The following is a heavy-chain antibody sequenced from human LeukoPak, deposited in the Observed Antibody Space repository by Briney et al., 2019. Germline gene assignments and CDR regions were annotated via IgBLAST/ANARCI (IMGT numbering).Heavy chain of an antibody. CDR1: GGSISSSSYY. Sequence: SETLSLTCTVSGGSISSSSYYWSWIRQPPGKGLEWIGEINHSGSTNYNPSLKSRVTISVDTSKNQFSLKLSSVTAADTAVYYCARGSEYYDFWSGYSSPFDYWGLGTLVTVSS. CDR2: INHSGST. V-gene: IGHV4-39*07. CDR3: ARGSEYYDFWSGYSSPFDY. J-gene: IGHJ4*02. D-gene: IGHD3-3*01.